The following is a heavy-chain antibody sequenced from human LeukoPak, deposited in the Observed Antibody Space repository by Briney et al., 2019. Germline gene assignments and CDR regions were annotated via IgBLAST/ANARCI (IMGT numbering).Heavy chain of an antibody. V-gene: IGHV3-11*01. CDR1: GFTFSDYY. CDR3: ARRGGSYYYNWFDP. Sequence: GGSLRLSRAASGFTFSDYYMSWIRQAPGKGLEWVSYISSSGSTIYYADSVKGRFTISRDNAKNSLYLQMNSLRAEDTAVYYCARRGGSYYYNWFDPWGQGTLVTVSS. CDR2: ISSSGSTI. J-gene: IGHJ5*02. D-gene: IGHD1-26*01.